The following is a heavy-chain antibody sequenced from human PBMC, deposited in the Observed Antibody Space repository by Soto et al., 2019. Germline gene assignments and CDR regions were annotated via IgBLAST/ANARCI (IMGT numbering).Heavy chain of an antibody. CDR2: ISGSGYTI. V-gene: IGHV3-48*03. CDR3: ASGPRGKGGNWLDP. J-gene: IGHJ5*02. D-gene: IGHD3-16*01. Sequence: GGSLRLSCAASGFTFSSYEMNWVRQAPGKGLEWVSYISGSGYTIYYADSVKGRFTISRDNAKNSLYLQMNSLRAEDTAVYCCASGPRGKGGNWLDPWGQGTLVTVSS. CDR1: GFTFSSYE.